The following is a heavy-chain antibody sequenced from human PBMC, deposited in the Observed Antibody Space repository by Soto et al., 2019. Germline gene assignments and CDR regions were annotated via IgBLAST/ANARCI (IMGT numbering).Heavy chain of an antibody. CDR2: IIPIFGTA. CDR3: ARDRYSSSTYYYYGMDV. CDR1: GGTFSSYA. Sequence: SVKVSCKASGGTFSSYAISWVRQAPGQGLEWMGGIIPIFGTANYAQKFQGRVTITADESTSTAYMELSSLRSEDTAVYYCARDRYSSSTYYYYGMDVWGQGTTVTVSS. J-gene: IGHJ6*02. D-gene: IGHD6-6*01. V-gene: IGHV1-69*13.